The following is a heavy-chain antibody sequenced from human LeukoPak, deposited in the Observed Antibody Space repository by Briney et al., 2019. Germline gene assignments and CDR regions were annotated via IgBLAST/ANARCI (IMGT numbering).Heavy chain of an antibody. J-gene: IGHJ4*02. CDR2: ISPSATTI. CDR3: AREYSSSSGRTFDY. V-gene: IGHV3-48*01. CDR1: AFTFSGYS. D-gene: IGHD6-6*01. Sequence: GGSLRLSCAASAFTFSGYSMNWVRQAPGKGLEWVSYISPSATTIYYADSVKGRFTISRDNAKNSLYLQMNSLRAEDTAVYYCAREYSSSSGRTFDYWGQGTLVTVSS.